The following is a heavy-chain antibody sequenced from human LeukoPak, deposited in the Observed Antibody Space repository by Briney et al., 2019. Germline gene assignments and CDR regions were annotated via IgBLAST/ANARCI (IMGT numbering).Heavy chain of an antibody. CDR2: IYDSGST. J-gene: IGHJ4*02. Sequence: SETLSLTCTVSGGSISSYYWSWIRQPPGKGLEWIGFIYDSGSTNYNPSLKSRVTISVDTSKKQFSLKLSSVTAADTAVYYCARHGGYYAYYFDYWGQGTLVTVSS. CDR3: ARHGGYYAYYFDY. V-gene: IGHV4-59*08. D-gene: IGHD1-26*01. CDR1: GGSISSYY.